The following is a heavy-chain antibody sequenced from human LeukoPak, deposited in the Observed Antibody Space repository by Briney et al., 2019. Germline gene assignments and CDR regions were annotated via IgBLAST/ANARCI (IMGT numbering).Heavy chain of an antibody. Sequence: ASVKVSCKASGYTFTSYGISWVRQAPGQGLEWMGWISAYNGNTNYAQKLQGRVTMTTDTSTSTAYMELRSLRSDDTAVYYCARGPTIFGTRYPFDPWGQGTLVTVSS. CDR3: ARGPTIFGTRYPFDP. V-gene: IGHV1-18*01. D-gene: IGHD3-3*01. J-gene: IGHJ5*02. CDR2: ISAYNGNT. CDR1: GYTFTSYG.